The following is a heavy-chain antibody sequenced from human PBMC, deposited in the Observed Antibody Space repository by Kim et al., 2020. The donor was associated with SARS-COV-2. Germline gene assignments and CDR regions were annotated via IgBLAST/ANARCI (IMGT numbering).Heavy chain of an antibody. CDR1: GGTFSSYG. CDR2: IIPIFGTA. CDR3: DFGDEDIVDL. V-gene: IGHV1-69*13. D-gene: IGHD2-15*01. J-gene: IGHJ2*01. Sequence: SVKVSCKASGGTFSSYGISWVRQAPGQGLEWMGGIIPIFGTANYAQKFQGRVTITADESTSTAYMEMSSLRSEDTAMYARDFGDEDIVDLWGRGTLVTV.